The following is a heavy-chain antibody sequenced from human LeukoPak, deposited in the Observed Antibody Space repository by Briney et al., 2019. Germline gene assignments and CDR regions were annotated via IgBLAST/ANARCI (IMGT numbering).Heavy chain of an antibody. CDR2: ISGSGGST. V-gene: IGHV3-23*01. D-gene: IGHD6-6*01. J-gene: IGHJ4*02. CDR1: GFTFSSYA. Sequence: PGGSLRLSCAASGFTFSSYAMRWVRQAPGKGLEWVSAISGSGGSTYYADSVKGRFTISRDNSKNTLYLQMNSLRAEDTAVYYCAKDRVLMSRSSSSLFDYWGQGTLVTVSS. CDR3: AKDRVLMSRSSSSLFDY.